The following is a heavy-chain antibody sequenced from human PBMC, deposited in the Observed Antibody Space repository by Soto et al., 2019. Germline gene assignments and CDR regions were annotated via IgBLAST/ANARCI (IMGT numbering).Heavy chain of an antibody. CDR1: GGSISSSSYY. CDR2: IYYSGST. V-gene: IGHV4-39*01. CDR3: ARQPPAADFFNWFDP. Sequence: SETLSLTCTVSGGSISSSSYYWGWIRQPPGKGLEWIGSIYYSGSTYYNPSLKSRVTISVDTSKNQFSLKLSSVTAADTAVYYCARQPPAADFFNWFDPWGQGTLVTVSS. D-gene: IGHD6-13*01. J-gene: IGHJ5*02.